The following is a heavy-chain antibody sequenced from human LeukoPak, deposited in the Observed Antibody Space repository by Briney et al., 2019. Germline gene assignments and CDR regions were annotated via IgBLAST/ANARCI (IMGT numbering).Heavy chain of an antibody. V-gene: IGHV3-64D*06. J-gene: IGHJ3*02. CDR2: ISSSTNGDAT. CDR3: VKGRTFSRDAFDI. Sequence: GGSLRLSCSASGLTFSSYASHWVRQAPGKGLEYVSAISSSTNGDATYYADSVKGRFTISRDNSKNTLYLQMSSLRAEDTAVYYCVKGRTFSRDAFDIWGQGTMVTVSS. CDR1: GLTFSSYA. D-gene: IGHD3-3*02.